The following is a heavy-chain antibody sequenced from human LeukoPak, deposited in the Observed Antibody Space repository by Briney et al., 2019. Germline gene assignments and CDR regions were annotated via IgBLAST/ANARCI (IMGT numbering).Heavy chain of an antibody. Sequence: GGSLRLSCAASGFTFSSYGMSWVRQAPGKGLEWVSAISGSGGSTYYADSVKGRFTISRDNSKNTLYLQMNSLRAEDTAVYYCAKGTYRAVPAAMVDYWGQGTLVTVSS. D-gene: IGHD2-2*01. V-gene: IGHV3-23*01. J-gene: IGHJ4*02. CDR3: AKGTYRAVPAAMVDY. CDR2: ISGSGGST. CDR1: GFTFSSYG.